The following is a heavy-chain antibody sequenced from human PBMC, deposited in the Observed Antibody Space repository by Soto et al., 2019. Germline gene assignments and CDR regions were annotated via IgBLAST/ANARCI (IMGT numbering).Heavy chain of an antibody. CDR2: IDWDDDK. CDR3: ARIDYDILTGYYGAVAY. Sequence: GSGPTLVNPTQTLTLTCTFSGFSLSTSGMCVSWIRQPPGKALEWLALIDWDDDKYYSTSLKTRLTISKDTSKNQVVLTMTNMDPVDTATYYCARIDYDILTGYYGAVAYWGQGTLVTVSS. CDR1: GFSLSTSGMC. V-gene: IGHV2-70*01. D-gene: IGHD3-9*01. J-gene: IGHJ4*02.